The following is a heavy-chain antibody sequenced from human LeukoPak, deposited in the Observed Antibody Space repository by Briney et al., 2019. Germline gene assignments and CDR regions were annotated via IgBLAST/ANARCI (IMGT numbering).Heavy chain of an antibody. CDR2: INPNSGGT. Sequence: GSSVKVSCKTSGGSFSSYAISWVRQAPGQGLEWMGWINPNSGGTNYAQKFQGRVTMTRDTSISTAYMELSRLRSDDTAVYYCARDITMVRGGPKNWFDPWGQGTLVTVSS. CDR1: GGSFSSYA. D-gene: IGHD3-10*01. CDR3: ARDITMVRGGPKNWFDP. V-gene: IGHV1-2*02. J-gene: IGHJ5*02.